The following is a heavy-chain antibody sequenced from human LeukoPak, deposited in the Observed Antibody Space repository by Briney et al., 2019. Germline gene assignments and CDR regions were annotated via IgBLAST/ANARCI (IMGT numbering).Heavy chain of an antibody. CDR3: ARDSFWGSRYYYYGMDV. V-gene: IGHV3-53*01. CDR2: IYSGGST. Sequence: GGSLRLSCAASGFTVSSNYMSWVRQAPGKGLEWVSVIYSGGSTYYADSVKGRFTISRDNSKNTLYLQTNSLRAEDTAVYYCARDSFWGSRYYYYGMDVWGQGTTVTVSS. D-gene: IGHD7-27*01. J-gene: IGHJ6*02. CDR1: GFTVSSNY.